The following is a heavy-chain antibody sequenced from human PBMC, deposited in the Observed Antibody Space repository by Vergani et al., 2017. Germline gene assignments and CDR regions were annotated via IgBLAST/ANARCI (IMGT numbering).Heavy chain of an antibody. V-gene: IGHV1-2*02. CDR2: INRNSGGT. CDR3: ARADRITFGGVIGKPYGMDV. CDR1: GYTFTGYY. J-gene: IGHJ6*02. D-gene: IGHD3-16*02. Sequence: QVQLVQSGAEVKKPGASVKVSCKASGYTFTGYYMHWVRQAPGQGLEWMGWINRNSGGTNYAQKFQGRVTMTRDTSISTAYMELGRLRSDDTAVYYCARADRITFGGVIGKPYGMDVWGQGTTVTVSS.